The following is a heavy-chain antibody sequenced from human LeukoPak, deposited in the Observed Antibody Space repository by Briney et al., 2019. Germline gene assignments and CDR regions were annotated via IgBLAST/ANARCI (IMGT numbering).Heavy chain of an antibody. CDR1: DGSLSSYY. CDR2: VSYSGST. CDR3: ARKFGTGWFFDY. Sequence: SETLSLTCTVSDGSLSSYYWTWIRQPPGKGLECIGYVSYSGSTGYYTSLASRVTISLDTSKNQFSLKLRSMTAADTAVYYWARKFGTGWFFDYWGRGTLVTVSS. V-gene: IGHV4-59*01. J-gene: IGHJ4*02. D-gene: IGHD6-19*01.